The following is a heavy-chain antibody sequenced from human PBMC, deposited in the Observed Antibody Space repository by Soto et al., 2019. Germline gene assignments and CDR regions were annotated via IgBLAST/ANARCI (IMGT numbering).Heavy chain of an antibody. J-gene: IGHJ6*02. V-gene: IGHV4-4*02. CDR2: IYHSGST. D-gene: IGHD2-2*01. Sequence: QVQLQESGPGLVKPSGTLSLTCAVSGGSISSSNWWSWVRQPPRKGLEWIGEIYHSGSTNYNPSLKSRVTIAVDKSKNQFSLKLSSVTAADTAVYYCASMPTLVGKYYYYGMDVWGQGTTVTVSS. CDR1: GGSISSSNW. CDR3: ASMPTLVGKYYYYGMDV.